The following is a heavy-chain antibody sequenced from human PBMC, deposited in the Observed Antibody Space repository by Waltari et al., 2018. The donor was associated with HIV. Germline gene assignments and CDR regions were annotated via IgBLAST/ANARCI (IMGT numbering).Heavy chain of an antibody. V-gene: IGHV3-7*01. CDR3: ARSWDYGDNYDY. CDR1: RFTFSNYW. D-gene: IGHD4-17*01. CDR2: IKQDGSKK. Sequence: EVLLVESGGGLVQPGGSLRLSCAASRFTFSNYWMNWVRQAPGKGLEWVANIKQDGSKKYYAQSVKDRFAISRDNAKNSLELQMKSLRAEDTAVYYCARSWDYGDNYDYWGQGTLVTVSS. J-gene: IGHJ4*02.